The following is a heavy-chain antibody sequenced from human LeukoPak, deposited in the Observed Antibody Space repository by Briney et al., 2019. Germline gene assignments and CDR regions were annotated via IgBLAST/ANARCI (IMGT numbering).Heavy chain of an antibody. Sequence: PSETLSLTCTVSGGSISSSSYYWGWIRQPPGKGLEWIGSIYYSGSTYYNPSLKSRVTISVDTSKNQFSLKLSSVTAADTAVYYCARHWFGYPSMNWFDPWRQGTLVTVSS. CDR3: ARHWFGYPSMNWFDP. D-gene: IGHD3-10*01. CDR2: IYYSGST. J-gene: IGHJ5*02. CDR1: GGSISSSSYY. V-gene: IGHV4-39*01.